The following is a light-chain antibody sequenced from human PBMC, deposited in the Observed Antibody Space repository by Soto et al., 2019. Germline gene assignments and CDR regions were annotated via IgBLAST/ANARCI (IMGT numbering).Light chain of an antibody. CDR3: QERSNWPQLT. V-gene: IGKV3-11*01. CDR1: QSVSSF. Sequence: EIVMTQSPATVSVSPGERATLSCRASQSVSSFLAWYQRKPGQSPRLLIYDASNRATGIPARFSGSGSGTDFTLTITNLEPEDFAVYFCQERSNWPQLTFGGGTKV. CDR2: DAS. J-gene: IGKJ4*01.